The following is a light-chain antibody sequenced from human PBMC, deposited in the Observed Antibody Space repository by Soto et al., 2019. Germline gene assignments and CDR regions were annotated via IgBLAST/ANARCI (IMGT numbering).Light chain of an antibody. CDR3: QQSYSTPYT. Sequence: DIQMTQSPSSLSASVGDRVTITCRASQSIRNYVNWYQQKQGKAPKFLIYVASTLQSGVPSRFSGSGSGTAXXXXXXXLHPEDFATYYCQQSYSTPYTFGPGTKLEIK. CDR2: VAS. V-gene: IGKV1-39*01. CDR1: QSIRNY. J-gene: IGKJ2*01.